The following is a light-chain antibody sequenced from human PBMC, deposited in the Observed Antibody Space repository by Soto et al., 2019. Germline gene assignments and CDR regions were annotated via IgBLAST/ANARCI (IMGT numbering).Light chain of an antibody. CDR3: QQNGSSPPFT. CDR1: QSVSSNY. CDR2: GAS. V-gene: IGKV3-20*01. Sequence: EIVLTQSPGTLSLSPGERATLSCRASQSVSSNYLGWYQQKPGQAPRLLIYGASSRATGIPDRFGGSGSGTDFTLTISRLEPEDFAVYYCQQNGSSPPFTFGQGTKVDIK. J-gene: IGKJ1*01.